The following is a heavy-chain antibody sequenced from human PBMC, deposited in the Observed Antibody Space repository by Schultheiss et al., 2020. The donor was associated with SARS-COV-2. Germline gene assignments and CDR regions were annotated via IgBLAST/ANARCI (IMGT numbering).Heavy chain of an antibody. V-gene: IGHV3-74*01. CDR2: INAAGTDP. J-gene: IGHJ4*02. Sequence: GGSLRLSCVASGLRFSSYWMHWVRQAPGKGLVWVSRINAAGTDPYYAGSVKSRFSISSDNAKNSLYLQMNSLRAEDTAVYYCATRPLGSGYTYWGQGTLVTVAS. CDR1: GLRFSSYW. CDR3: ATRPLGSGYTY. D-gene: IGHD3-22*01.